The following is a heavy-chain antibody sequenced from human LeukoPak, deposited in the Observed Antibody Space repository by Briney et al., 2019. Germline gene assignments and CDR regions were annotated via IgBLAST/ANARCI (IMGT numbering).Heavy chain of an antibody. CDR1: GYTFTSYG. D-gene: IGHD1-1*01. J-gene: IGHJ4*02. CDR2: ISAYNGNT. V-gene: IGHV1-18*04. CDR3: ARAGRVRGLGYFDY. Sequence: ASVKVSCKASGYTFTSYGISWVRQAPGQGLEWMGWISAYNGNTNYAQKLQGRVTMTADTSTSTAYMELRSLRSDDTAVYYCARAGRVRGLGYFDYWGQGTLVTVSS.